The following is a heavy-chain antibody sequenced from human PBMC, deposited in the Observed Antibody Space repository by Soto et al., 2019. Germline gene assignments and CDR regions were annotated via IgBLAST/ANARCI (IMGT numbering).Heavy chain of an antibody. V-gene: IGHV1-69*13. D-gene: IGHD2-2*02. Sequence: SVKVSCKASGGTFSSYAISWVRQARGQGLEWMGGIIPIFGTANYAQKFQGRVTITADESTSTAYMELSSLRSEDTAVYYCASAYYYDSTSCYNYGMDVWGQGTTVTVSS. CDR2: IIPIFGTA. CDR1: GGTFSSYA. J-gene: IGHJ6*02. CDR3: ASAYYYDSTSCYNYGMDV.